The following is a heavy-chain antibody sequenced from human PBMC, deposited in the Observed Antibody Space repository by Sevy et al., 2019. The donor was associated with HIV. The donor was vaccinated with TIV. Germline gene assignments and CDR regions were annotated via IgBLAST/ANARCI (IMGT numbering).Heavy chain of an antibody. D-gene: IGHD1-1*01. V-gene: IGHV3-23*01. J-gene: IGHJ4*02. CDR3: ARNGLGFLDY. CDR2: ITGGGGTT. Sequence: GGSLRLSCAASGFTFSSDAMSWVRQAPGKGLEWVSTITGGGGTTYYADSVRGRFTISRDDSKNTLYLQMNSLRAEDTAIYYCARNGLGFLDYWGQGTLVTVSS. CDR1: GFTFSSDA.